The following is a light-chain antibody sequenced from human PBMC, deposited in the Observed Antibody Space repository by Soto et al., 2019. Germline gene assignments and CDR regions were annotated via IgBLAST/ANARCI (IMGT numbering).Light chain of an antibody. J-gene: IGKJ1*01. Sequence: DIQMTQSPSTLSASVGDRVTITCRASQSIKSWLAWYQQKPGKAPKLLIYEASSLESGVPSRFGGSGSGTEFTLTISSLQPDDSATYYCQQYNSYWTFGQGTKVDI. CDR1: QSIKSW. CDR3: QQYNSYWT. CDR2: EAS. V-gene: IGKV1-5*03.